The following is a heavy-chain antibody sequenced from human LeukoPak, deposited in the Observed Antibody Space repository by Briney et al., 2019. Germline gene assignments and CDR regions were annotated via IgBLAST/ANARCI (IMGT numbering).Heavy chain of an antibody. D-gene: IGHD3-22*01. V-gene: IGHV4-39*07. CDR2: IYYSGST. J-gene: IGHJ4*02. CDR3: ARQRYYDSSGYYSN. CDR1: GGSISSSSYY. Sequence: PSETLSLTCTVSGGSISSSSYYWGWIRQPPGKGLEWIGSIYYSGSTYYDPSLKSRVTISVDTSKNQFSLKLSSVTAADTAVYYCARQRYYDSSGYYSNWGQGTLVTVSS.